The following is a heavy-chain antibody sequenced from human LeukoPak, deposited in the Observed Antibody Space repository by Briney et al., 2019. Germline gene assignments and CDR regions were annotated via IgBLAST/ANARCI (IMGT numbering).Heavy chain of an antibody. CDR2: INPNSGGT. CDR1: GYTFAGYY. D-gene: IGHD1-26*01. CDR3: ARGSIVGATFDYFDY. Sequence: ASVKVSCKASGYTFAGYYMHWVRQAPGQGLEWMGWINPNSGGTNYAQKFQGRVTMTRDTSISTAYMDLSRLRSDDTAVYYCARGSIVGATFDYFDYWGQGTLVTVSS. J-gene: IGHJ4*02. V-gene: IGHV1-2*02.